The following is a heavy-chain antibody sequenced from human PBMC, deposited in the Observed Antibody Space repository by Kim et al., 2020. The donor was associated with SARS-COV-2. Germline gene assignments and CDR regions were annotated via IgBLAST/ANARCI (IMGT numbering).Heavy chain of an antibody. CDR3: ARLDVGYDALAGRYDDLQSRLDV. V-gene: IGHV3-30*03. J-gene: IGHJ6*02. D-gene: IGHD3-9*01. CDR2: ISNDGSNK. CDR1: GFTFSNYA. Sequence: GGSLRLSCAGSGFTFSNYAMHWVRQAPGKGLEWVSVISNDGSNKYYVDSVKGRFTTSRDNSKNTLYLQMNGLRGEDTAVYYCARLDVGYDALAGRYDDLQSRLDVWGQGTTVIVSS.